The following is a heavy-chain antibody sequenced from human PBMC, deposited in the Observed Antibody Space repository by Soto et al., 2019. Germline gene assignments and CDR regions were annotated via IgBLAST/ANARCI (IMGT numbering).Heavy chain of an antibody. CDR3: ARFYLSAYYYDSSGYEDAFDI. D-gene: IGHD3-22*01. V-gene: IGHV1-69*06. J-gene: IGHJ3*02. Sequence: SVKVSCKASGGTFSSYAISWVRPAPGQGLEWMGGLIPIFGTANYAQKFQGRVTITADKSTSTAYMELSSLRSEDTAVYYCARFYLSAYYYDSSGYEDAFDIWGQGTMLTVSS. CDR2: LIPIFGTA. CDR1: GGTFSSYA.